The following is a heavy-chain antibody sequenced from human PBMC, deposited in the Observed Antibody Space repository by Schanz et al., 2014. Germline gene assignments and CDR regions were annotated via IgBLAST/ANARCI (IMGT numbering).Heavy chain of an antibody. CDR3: ASSRTRYCSSTSCVPGAFDF. Sequence: VQLVESGGGVVQPGRSLRLSCAASGFTFSSYAMHWVRQAPGKGLEWVSSISSSGSSIYYADSVKGRFTISRDNSRKTLYLQMNSLRVDDTAVYYCASSRTRYCSSTSCVPGAFDFWGQGTLVTVSS. D-gene: IGHD2-2*01. CDR1: GFTFSSYA. CDR2: ISSSGSSI. V-gene: IGHV3-21*04. J-gene: IGHJ3*01.